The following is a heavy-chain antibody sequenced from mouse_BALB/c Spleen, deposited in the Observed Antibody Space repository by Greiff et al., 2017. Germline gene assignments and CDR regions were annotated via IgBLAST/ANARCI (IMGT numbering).Heavy chain of an antibody. D-gene: IGHD2-4*01. V-gene: IGHV2-6-2*01. J-gene: IGHJ4*01. Sequence: QVQLKQSGPDLVAPSQSLSITCTVSGFSLTSYGVHWVRQPPGKGLEWLVVIWSDGSTTYNSALKSRLSISKDNSKSQVFLKMNSLQTDDTAMYYCARQGDLYYDSLYAMDYWGQGTSVTVSS. CDR1: GFSLTSYG. CDR3: ARQGDLYYDSLYAMDY. CDR2: IWSDGST.